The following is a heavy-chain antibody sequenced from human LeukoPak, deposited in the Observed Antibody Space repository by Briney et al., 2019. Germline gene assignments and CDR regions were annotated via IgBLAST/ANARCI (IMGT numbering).Heavy chain of an antibody. Sequence: ASVKVSCKASGYTFTGYYMHWVRQAPVQGLEWMGWINPNSGGTNYAQKFQGRVTMTRGTSISTAYMELTRLTSDDTAVYYCARKDPIVVVSAAISRSPGFDPWGQGTLVTVSS. CDR2: INPNSGGT. J-gene: IGHJ5*02. D-gene: IGHD2-2*02. V-gene: IGHV1-2*02. CDR1: GYTFTGYY. CDR3: ARKDPIVVVSAAISRSPGFDP.